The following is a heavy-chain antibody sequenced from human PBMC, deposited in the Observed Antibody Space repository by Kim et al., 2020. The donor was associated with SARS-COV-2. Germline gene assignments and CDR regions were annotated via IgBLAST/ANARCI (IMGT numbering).Heavy chain of an antibody. V-gene: IGHV3-30*18. J-gene: IGHJ4*02. D-gene: IGHD3-22*01. Sequence: GGSLRLSCAASGFTFNSYAMHWVRQAPGKGLEWVAAISYDGSNKYYADSVKGRFTISRDNSKNTLYLQMNSLTAEDTAVYYCAKRHYYNSGGHYPLDYWGQGTLVTVSS. CDR2: ISYDGSNK. CDR3: AKRHYYNSGGHYPLDY. CDR1: GFTFNSYA.